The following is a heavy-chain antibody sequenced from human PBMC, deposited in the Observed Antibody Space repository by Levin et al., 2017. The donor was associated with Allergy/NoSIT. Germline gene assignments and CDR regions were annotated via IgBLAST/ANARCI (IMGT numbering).Heavy chain of an antibody. J-gene: IGHJ4*02. Sequence: SETLSLTCAVYGGSFSGYYWSWIRQPPGKGLEWIGEINHSGSTNYNPSLKSRVTISVDTSKNQFSLKLSSVTAADTAVYYCARFPSYDILTGYYAGLYDWGQGTLVTVSS. CDR2: INHSGST. D-gene: IGHD3-9*01. CDR1: GGSFSGYY. CDR3: ARFPSYDILTGYYAGLYD. V-gene: IGHV4-34*01.